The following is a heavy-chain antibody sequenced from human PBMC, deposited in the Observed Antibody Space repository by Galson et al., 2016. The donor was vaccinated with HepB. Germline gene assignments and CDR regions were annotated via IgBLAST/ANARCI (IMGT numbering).Heavy chain of an antibody. J-gene: IGHJ6*02. CDR3: ARGGRFYFYGMDV. V-gene: IGHV4-30-2*01. Sequence: LSLTCSVSGGSISSGGYSWTWIRQPPGKGLEYIGYIFHNGRTYYNPSLNSRVTISIDRSKNQFSLKLSSVSAADTAVYFCARGGRFYFYGMDVWGQGTAVTVTS. D-gene: IGHD3-16*01. CDR1: GGSISSGGYS. CDR2: IFHNGRT.